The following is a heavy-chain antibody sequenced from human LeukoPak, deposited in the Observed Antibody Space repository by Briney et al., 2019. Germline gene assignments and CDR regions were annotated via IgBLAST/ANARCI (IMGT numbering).Heavy chain of an antibody. Sequence: GGSLRLSCAASGFTFSSYSMNWVRQAPGKGLEWVSSISSSSSYIYYADSVKGRFTISRDNAKNSLYLQMNSLRTEDTAVYYCTTGIDIIQVDQQVPFDYWGQGVMVTVSS. V-gene: IGHV3-21*03. CDR2: ISSSSSYI. CDR3: TTGIDIIQVDQQVPFDY. J-gene: IGHJ4*02. CDR1: GFTFSSYS. D-gene: IGHD3-3*01.